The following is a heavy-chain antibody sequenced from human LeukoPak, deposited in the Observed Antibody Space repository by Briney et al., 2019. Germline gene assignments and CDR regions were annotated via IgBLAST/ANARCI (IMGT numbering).Heavy chain of an antibody. V-gene: IGHV5-51*01. D-gene: IGHD4-17*01. CDR1: GYSFTSYW. Sequence: GASLQISCKGSGYSFTSYWIGWVRPLPGKGLEWMGIIYPGDSDTRYSPSFQGQVTISADKSISTAYLQWSSLKASDTAMYYCASQGSYGDYNHYYYYYMDVWGKGTTVTVSS. J-gene: IGHJ6*03. CDR2: IYPGDSDT. CDR3: ASQGSYGDYNHYYYYYMDV.